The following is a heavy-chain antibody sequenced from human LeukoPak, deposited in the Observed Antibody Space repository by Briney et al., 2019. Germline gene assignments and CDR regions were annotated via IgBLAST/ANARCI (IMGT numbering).Heavy chain of an antibody. CDR1: GGTFSSYA. V-gene: IGHV1-69*13. J-gene: IGHJ4*02. Sequence: GASVKVSCKAPGGTFSSYAISWVRQAPGQGLEWMGGIIPIFGTANYAQKFQGRVTITADESTSTAYMELSSLRSEDTAVYYCARAPLEMATIFFDYWGQGTLVTVSS. D-gene: IGHD5-24*01. CDR2: IIPIFGTA. CDR3: ARAPLEMATIFFDY.